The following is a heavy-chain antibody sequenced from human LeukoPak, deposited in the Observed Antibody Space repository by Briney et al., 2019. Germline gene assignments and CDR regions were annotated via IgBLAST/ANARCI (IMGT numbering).Heavy chain of an antibody. J-gene: IGHJ5*02. CDR1: GVSISSSSYY. CDR3: ARRGYCSSTSCYEYWFDP. D-gene: IGHD2-2*01. Sequence: SETLSPTCTASGVSISSSSYYWGWIRQPPGKGLEWIGIIYCSGSTYYNPSLKSLLTISVDTSKNQFSLKLSSVTATDTAVYYCARRGYCSSTSCYEYWFDPWGQGTLVTVSS. CDR2: IYCSGST. V-gene: IGHV4-39*01.